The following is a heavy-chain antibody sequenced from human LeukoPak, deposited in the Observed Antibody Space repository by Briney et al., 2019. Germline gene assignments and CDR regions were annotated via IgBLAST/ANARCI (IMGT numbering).Heavy chain of an antibody. J-gene: IGHJ4*02. D-gene: IGHD5-18*01. CDR2: IYHSGST. CDR3: ARIEDVTRGYNHAYYFDY. Sequence: PSQTLSLTCTVSGGSISSGGYYWSWIRQPPGKGLEWIGYIYHSGSTYYNPSLKSRVTMSIDTSKKQFSLKLRTATAADTAVYYCARIEDVTRGYNHAYYFDYWGQGTLVTVSS. CDR1: GGSISSGGYY. V-gene: IGHV4-30-2*01.